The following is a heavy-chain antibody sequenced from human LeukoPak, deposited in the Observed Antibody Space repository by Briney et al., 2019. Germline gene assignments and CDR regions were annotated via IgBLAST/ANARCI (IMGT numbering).Heavy chain of an antibody. J-gene: IGHJ6*03. Sequence: SETLSLTCTVSGGSISSYYWSWIRQPAGKGLEWIGRIYTSGSTNYNPSLKSRVTMSVDTSKNQFSLKLSSVTAADTAVYYCARGLNYDFWSGQIYYYYYMDVWGKGTTVTVSS. CDR3: ARGLNYDFWSGQIYYYYYMDV. D-gene: IGHD3-3*01. CDR2: IYTSGST. V-gene: IGHV4-4*07. CDR1: GGSISSYY.